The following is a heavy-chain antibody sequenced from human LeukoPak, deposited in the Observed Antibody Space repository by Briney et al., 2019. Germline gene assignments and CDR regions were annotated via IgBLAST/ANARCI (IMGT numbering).Heavy chain of an antibody. V-gene: IGHV4-59*08. D-gene: IGHD4-17*01. Sequence: PSETLSLTCTVSGESISGFYWTWIRQPPGKGLEWIGYIYYSGSTNYNPSLKSRVTISVDTSKNQFSLKLNSVTAADTAVYYCARTTVSKTYYFDYWGQGTLVTVSS. CDR1: GESISGFY. CDR3: ARTTVSKTYYFDY. CDR2: IYYSGST. J-gene: IGHJ4*02.